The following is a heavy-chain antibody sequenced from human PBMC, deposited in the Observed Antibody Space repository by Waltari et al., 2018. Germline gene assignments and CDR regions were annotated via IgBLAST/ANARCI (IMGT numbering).Heavy chain of an antibody. CDR2: INHSGST. CDR1: GGSFSGYY. V-gene: IGHV4-34*01. CDR3: ARGLYYDFWSGYATQWGGYYYYMDV. J-gene: IGHJ6*03. D-gene: IGHD3-3*01. Sequence: QVQLQQWGAGLLKPSETLSLTCAVYGGSFSGYYWSWIRQPPGKGLEWIGEINHSGSTNYNPSLKSRVTISVDTSKNQFSLKLSSVTAADTAVYYCARGLYYDFWSGYATQWGGYYYYMDVWGKGTTVTVSS.